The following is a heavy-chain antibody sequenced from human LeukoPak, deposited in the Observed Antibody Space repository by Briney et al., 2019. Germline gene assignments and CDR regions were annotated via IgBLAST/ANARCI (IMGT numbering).Heavy chain of an antibody. CDR2: ISYDGSNK. CDR1: GFTFSSYA. CDR3: ARPTRVWGSN. V-gene: IGHV3-30*01. J-gene: IGHJ4*02. Sequence: GGSLRLSCAASGFTFSSYAMHWVRQAPGKGLEWVAVISYDGSNKYYADSVKGRFTISRDNSKNTLYLQMNSLRAKDTAVYYCARPTRVWGSNWGQGTLVTVSS. D-gene: IGHD3-16*01.